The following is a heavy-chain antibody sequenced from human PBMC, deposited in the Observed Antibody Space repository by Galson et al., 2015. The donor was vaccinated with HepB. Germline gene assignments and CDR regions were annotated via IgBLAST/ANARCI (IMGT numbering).Heavy chain of an antibody. D-gene: IGHD4-23*01. CDR1: GFTFDDYA. CDR3: AKDIGVVTPKAAFDI. Sequence: SLRLSCAASGFTFDDYAMHWVRQAPGKGLEWVSGISWNSGSIGYADSVKGRFTISRDNAKNSLYLQMNSLRAEDTALYYCAKDIGVVTPKAAFDIWGQGTMVTVSS. V-gene: IGHV3-9*01. CDR2: ISWNSGSI. J-gene: IGHJ3*02.